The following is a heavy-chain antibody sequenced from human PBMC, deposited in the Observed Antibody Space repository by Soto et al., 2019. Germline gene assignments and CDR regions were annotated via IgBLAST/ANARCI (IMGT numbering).Heavy chain of an antibody. Sequence: HPGGSLRLSCAASGFTFSSYWMSWVRQAPGKGLEWVANIKQDGSEKYYVDSVKGRFTISRDNAKNSLYLQMNSLRAEDTAVHYCVKEGLLPLDAFDIWGQGTMVTVSS. V-gene: IGHV3-7*01. J-gene: IGHJ3*02. CDR3: VKEGLLPLDAFDI. CDR1: GFTFSSYW. CDR2: IKQDGSEK.